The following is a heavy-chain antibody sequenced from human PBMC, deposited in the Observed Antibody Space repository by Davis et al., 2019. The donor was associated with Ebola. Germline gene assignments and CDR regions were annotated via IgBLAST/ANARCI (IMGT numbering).Heavy chain of an antibody. V-gene: IGHV1-69*13. J-gene: IGHJ4*02. CDR1: GYTFTSYY. CDR2: IIPVFRTA. D-gene: IGHD2-15*01. Sequence: AASVKVSCKASGYTFTSYYMHWVRQAPGQGLEWMGGIIPVFRTASYAQKFQGRVTITADESTRTAYMELDGLISEDTAVYYCAHLGPQRYCSGGGCHGYLDYWGQGTLVTVSS. CDR3: AHLGPQRYCSGGGCHGYLDY.